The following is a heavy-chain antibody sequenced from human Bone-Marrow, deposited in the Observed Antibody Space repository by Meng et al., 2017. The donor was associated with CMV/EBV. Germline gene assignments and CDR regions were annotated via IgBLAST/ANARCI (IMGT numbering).Heavy chain of an antibody. D-gene: IGHD3-3*01. V-gene: IGHV1-69*05. CDR1: GGTFSSYA. CDR3: ARDQDGTIFGVVLSFDP. J-gene: IGHJ5*02. Sequence: SVKVSCKASGGTFSSYAISWVRQAPGQGLEWMGGIIPIFGTANYAQKFQGRVTITTDESTSTAYMELSSLRSEDTALYYCARDQDGTIFGVVLSFDPWGQGTTVTVSS. CDR2: IIPIFGTA.